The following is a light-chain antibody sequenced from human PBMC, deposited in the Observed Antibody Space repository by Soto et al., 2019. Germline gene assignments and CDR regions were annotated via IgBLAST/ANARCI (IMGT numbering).Light chain of an antibody. V-gene: IGKV3-20*01. CDR1: QSVSSSY. CDR3: HQYGSSPSYT. CDR2: GAS. Sequence: EIVLTQSPGTLSLSPGERATLSCRASQSVSSSYLAWYQQKPGQAPRPLIYGASSRSTGIPDRLSGSGSVTDFTLTISRLEPEDFAVYYCHQYGSSPSYTFGQGTKLEIK. J-gene: IGKJ2*01.